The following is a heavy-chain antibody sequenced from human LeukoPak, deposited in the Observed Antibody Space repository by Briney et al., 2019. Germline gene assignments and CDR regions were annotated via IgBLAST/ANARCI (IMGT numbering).Heavy chain of an antibody. J-gene: IGHJ4*02. V-gene: IGHV1-2*02. CDR1: GYTFSGYY. CDR2: INPNSGGT. Sequence: VASVKVSCKASGYTFSGYYMHWVRQAPGQGLEWMGWINPNSGGTNYAQKFQGRVTMTRDTSISTAYMELSRLRSDDTAVYYCARAANWNYVSSFDYWGQGTLVTVSS. CDR3: ARAANWNYVSSFDY. D-gene: IGHD1-7*01.